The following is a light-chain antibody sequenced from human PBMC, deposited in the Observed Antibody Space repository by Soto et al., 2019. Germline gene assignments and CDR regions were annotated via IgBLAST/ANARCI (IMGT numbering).Light chain of an antibody. CDR2: DAS. CDR1: QSVSSY. V-gene: IGKV3-11*01. J-gene: IGKJ2*01. CDR3: QQRGNWPRT. Sequence: EIVWTQSPATLSLSPGERATLSCRASQSVSSYLAWYQQKPGQAPRLLIYDASNRATDIPARFSGSGSGTDFTLTFSSLEPEDFAVYYCQQRGNWPRTFGQGTKLEIK.